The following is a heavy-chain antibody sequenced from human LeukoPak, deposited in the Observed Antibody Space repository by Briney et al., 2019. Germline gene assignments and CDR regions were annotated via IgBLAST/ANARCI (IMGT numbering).Heavy chain of an antibody. Sequence: GGSLRLSCAASGFTFSAYAMTWVRQAPGKGLEWVSSIGSDGKTHYSESVKGRFAISRDNSKSMLFLQLNSMRAEDTALYYCARDLHYYVAVDVWGQGTTVTVSS. D-gene: IGHD3-10*02. CDR2: IGSDGKT. J-gene: IGHJ6*02. CDR1: GFTFSAYA. CDR3: ARDLHYYVAVDV. V-gene: IGHV3-23*01.